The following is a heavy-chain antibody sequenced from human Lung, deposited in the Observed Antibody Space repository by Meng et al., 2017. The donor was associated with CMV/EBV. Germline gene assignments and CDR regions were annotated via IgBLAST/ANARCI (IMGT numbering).Heavy chain of an antibody. CDR2: ISPYNGDT. Sequence: QVQLAQSGAEVKEPGASVKLSCTPSGYTFIDYHIHWVRQAPGQGLEWMGWISPYNGDTIYARDFQGWVTMTRDTSNRTLYMEVSRLRFDDTAVYYCARAIVKNGKRQFDYWGQGTLGHRLL. V-gene: IGHV1-2*04. J-gene: IGHJ4*02. CDR1: GYTFIDYH. CDR3: ARAIVKNGKRQFDY. D-gene: IGHD1-1*01.